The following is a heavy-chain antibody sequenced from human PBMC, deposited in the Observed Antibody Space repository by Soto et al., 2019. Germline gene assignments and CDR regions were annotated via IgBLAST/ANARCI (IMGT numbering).Heavy chain of an antibody. Sequence: EVQLVESGGGLVQPGGSLRLSCAASGFTFSSYSMNWVRQAPGKGLEWVSYISSSSSTIYYADSVKGRFTISRDNAKNSLYLQMNRLRAEDTAVYYCAIGSTYYYYYMDVWGKGTPVTVSS. D-gene: IGHD3-10*01. CDR3: AIGSTYYYYYMDV. CDR1: GFTFSSYS. CDR2: ISSSSSTI. J-gene: IGHJ6*03. V-gene: IGHV3-48*01.